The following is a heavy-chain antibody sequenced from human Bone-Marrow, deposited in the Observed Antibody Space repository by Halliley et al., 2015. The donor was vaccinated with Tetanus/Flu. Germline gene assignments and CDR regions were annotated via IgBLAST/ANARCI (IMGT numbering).Heavy chain of an antibody. CDR1: GASITNTRYS. D-gene: IGHD6-19*01. Sequence: TLSLTCTVSGASITNTRYSWGWIRQPPGKGLEWIGNMFYRGNTYQNPSLKGRVTVSVDPSQGRFYLNLKSVTAADTAVYYCVRRQRMIMAVVGDDAFDVWGQGTLVTVSS. CDR3: VRRQRMIMAVVGDDAFDV. V-gene: IGHV4-39*01. J-gene: IGHJ3*01. CDR2: MFYRGNT.